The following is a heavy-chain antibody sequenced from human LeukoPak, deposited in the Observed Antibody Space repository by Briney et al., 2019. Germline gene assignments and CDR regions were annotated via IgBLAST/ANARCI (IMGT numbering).Heavy chain of an antibody. CDR1: GGSISSGGYY. D-gene: IGHD2-2*01. CDR3: ARAYQLPRSFDI. CDR2: IYYSGST. V-gene: IGHV4-31*03. Sequence: SETLSLTCTVSGGSISSGGYYWSWIRQHPGNGLEWIGYIYYSGSTYYNPSLKSRVTISVDTSKNQFSLKLSSVTAADTAVYYCARAYQLPRSFDIWGQGTMVTVSS. J-gene: IGHJ3*02.